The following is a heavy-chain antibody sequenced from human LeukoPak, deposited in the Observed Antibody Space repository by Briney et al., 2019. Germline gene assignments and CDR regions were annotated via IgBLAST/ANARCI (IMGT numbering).Heavy chain of an antibody. D-gene: IGHD3-10*01. CDR2: IYYSGST. J-gene: IGHJ5*02. CDR1: GGSISSSSYY. CDR3: ARPDYYYGSGSSPHAIWFDP. V-gene: IGHV4-39*01. Sequence: SETLSLTCTVSGGSISSSSYYWGWIRQPPGKGLEWIGSIYYSGSTYYNPSLKSRVTISVDTSKNQFSLKLSSVTAADTAVYYCARPDYYYGSGSSPHAIWFDPWGQGTLVTVSS.